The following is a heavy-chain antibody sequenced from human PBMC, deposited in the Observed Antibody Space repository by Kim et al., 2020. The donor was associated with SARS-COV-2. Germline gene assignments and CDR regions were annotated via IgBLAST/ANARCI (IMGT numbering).Heavy chain of an antibody. CDR2: ISGGGGST. J-gene: IGHJ2*01. Sequence: GGSLRLSCATSGFRFTDHAMSWVRQAQGRGLEWVATISGGGGSTFYADSVEGRFTISRDESENTLLLQMNSLRVEDMAVYYCAKDQRDYDVLTAYLYF. CDR1: GFRFTDHA. V-gene: IGHV3-23*01. CDR3: AKDQRDYDVLTAYLYF. D-gene: IGHD3-9*01.